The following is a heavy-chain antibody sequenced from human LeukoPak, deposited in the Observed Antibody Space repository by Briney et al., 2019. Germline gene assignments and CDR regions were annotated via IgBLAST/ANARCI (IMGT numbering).Heavy chain of an antibody. D-gene: IGHD2-21*02. J-gene: IGHJ4*02. CDR3: AMQTELVVTATRSLDY. V-gene: IGHV1-46*01. CDR2: NPSGGST. Sequence: NPSGGSTSYAQKFQGRVTMTRDMSTSTVYMELSSLRSEDTAVYYCAMQTELVVTATRSLDYWGQGTLVTVSS.